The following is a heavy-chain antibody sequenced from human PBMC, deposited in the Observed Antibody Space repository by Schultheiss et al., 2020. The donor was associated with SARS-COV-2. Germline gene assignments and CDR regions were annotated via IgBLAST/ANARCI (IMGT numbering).Heavy chain of an antibody. CDR2: SNGDETSR. D-gene: IGHD3-10*01. CDR1: GFTFSSYG. V-gene: IGHV3-74*01. Sequence: GGSLRLSCAASGFTFSSYGMHWVRQAPGKGLEWVSQSNGDETSRGYADSVRGRFTISRDNAKNTLYLQMDSLRAEDTAVYYCARGSVLYGWDYWGQGTLVTVSS. J-gene: IGHJ4*02. CDR3: ARGSVLYGWDY.